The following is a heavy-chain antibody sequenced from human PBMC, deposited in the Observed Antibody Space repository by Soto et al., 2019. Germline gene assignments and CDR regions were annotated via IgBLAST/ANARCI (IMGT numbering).Heavy chain of an antibody. D-gene: IGHD6-13*01. J-gene: IGHJ6*02. V-gene: IGHV1-8*01. CDR2: MNPNSGNT. CDR1: GYTFTSYD. Sequence: GASVKFSCKASGYTFTSYDINWVRQATGQGLEWMGWMNPNSGNTGYAQKFQGRVTMTRNTSISTAYMELSSLRSEDTAVYYCHSQSWYSHYYYGMDVWGQGTTVTVSS. CDR3: HSQSWYSHYYYGMDV.